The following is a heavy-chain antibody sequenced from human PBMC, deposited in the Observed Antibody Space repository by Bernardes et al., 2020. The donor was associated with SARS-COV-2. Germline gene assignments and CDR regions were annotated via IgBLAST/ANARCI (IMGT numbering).Heavy chain of an antibody. D-gene: IGHD3-3*01. V-gene: IGHV3-11*01. J-gene: IGHJ4*02. Sequence: SLRLSCAASGFTFSDYYMTWIRQAPGKGLEWVSYITGSGSSIYYADSVKGRFTISRDNAKNSLYLQMNSLRAEDTAVYYCARADFWSGYYLDYWGQGTLVTVSS. CDR3: ARADFWSGYYLDY. CDR2: ITGSGSSI. CDR1: GFTFSDYY.